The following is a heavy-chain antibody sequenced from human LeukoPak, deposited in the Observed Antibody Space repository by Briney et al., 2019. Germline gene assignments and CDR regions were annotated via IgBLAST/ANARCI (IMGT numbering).Heavy chain of an antibody. CDR3: ARDSGTTGEVKFDP. J-gene: IGHJ5*02. CDR2: IYSSGST. V-gene: IGHV4-4*07. D-gene: IGHD3-10*01. CDR1: GGSISSYY. Sequence: NPSETLSLTCTVPGGSISSYYWSWIRQPAGKGLEWIGRIYSSGSTDYNPSLKSRVTMSVDTSKNKFSLKLSSVTAADTAVYYCARDSGTTGEVKFDPWGQGTLVTVSS.